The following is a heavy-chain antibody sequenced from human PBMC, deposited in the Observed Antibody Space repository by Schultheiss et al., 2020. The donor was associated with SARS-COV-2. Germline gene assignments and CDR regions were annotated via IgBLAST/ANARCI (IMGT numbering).Heavy chain of an antibody. V-gene: IGHV4-59*01. CDR1: GGSISSYY. J-gene: IGHJ6*03. CDR2: IYYSGTT. CDR3: ARGNDFWSVYYYMDV. Sequence: SETLSLTCTVSGGSISSYYWSWIRQPPGKGLEWIGYIYYSGTTNYNPSLKSRVTISGDTSKNQFSLKLSSVTAADTAVYYCARGNDFWSVYYYMDVWGKGTTVTVSS. D-gene: IGHD3-3*01.